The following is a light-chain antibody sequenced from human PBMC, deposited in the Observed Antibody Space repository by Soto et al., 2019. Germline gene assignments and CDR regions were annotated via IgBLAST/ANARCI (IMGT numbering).Light chain of an antibody. CDR2: DAS. V-gene: IGKV3-20*01. CDR3: QHYGSSPET. J-gene: IGKJ1*01. Sequence: EIVSTQSPGTLSLSPGERATLSCRASQSVSSNYLAWYQQKPGQAPRLLMYDASSRATGIPDRFSGSGSGTDFTLTISRLEPEDFAVYYCQHYGSSPETFGQGTKVDIK. CDR1: QSVSSNY.